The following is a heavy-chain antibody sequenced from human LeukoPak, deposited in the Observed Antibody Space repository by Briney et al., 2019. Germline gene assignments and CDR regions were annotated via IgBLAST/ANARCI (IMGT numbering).Heavy chain of an antibody. V-gene: IGHV3-21*01. D-gene: IGHD6-13*01. Sequence: GGSLRLSCAASGFTFSSYSMNWVRQAPGKGLEWVSSISSSRSYIYYADSVKGRFTISRDNAKNSLYLQMNSLRAEDTAVYYCASTGYSSSWDNYYYYRDVWGKGTTVTVSS. CDR3: ASTGYSSSWDNYYYYRDV. CDR2: ISSSRSYI. J-gene: IGHJ6*03. CDR1: GFTFSSYS.